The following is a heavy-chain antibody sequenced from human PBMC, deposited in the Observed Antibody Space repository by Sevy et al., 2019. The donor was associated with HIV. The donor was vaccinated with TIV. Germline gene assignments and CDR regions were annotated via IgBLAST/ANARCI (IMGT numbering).Heavy chain of an antibody. CDR3: TTDTVISDYDFWSGRDDTFDN. CDR2: IKSKTDGGTT. J-gene: IGHJ3*02. CDR1: GFTFSNAW. Sequence: GGSLRLSCAASGFTFSNAWMSWVRQAPGKGLEWVGRIKSKTDGGTTDYAARVKGRFTISTDESKNTLYLQMNSLKTEDTAVYYCTTDTVISDYDFWSGRDDTFDNWGQGTMVTVSS. V-gene: IGHV3-15*01. D-gene: IGHD3-3*01.